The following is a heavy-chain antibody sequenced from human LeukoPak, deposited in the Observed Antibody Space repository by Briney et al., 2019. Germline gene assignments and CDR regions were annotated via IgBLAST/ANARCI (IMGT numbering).Heavy chain of an antibody. CDR1: GYTLTGYY. Sequence: ASVKVSCKASGYTLTGYYMHWVRQAPGQGLEWMGWINPNSGGTNYAQKFQGRVTMTRDTSISTAYMELNSLRAEDTAVYYCAKEGPPDFWSGYPRPHFDYWGQGTLVTVSS. CDR2: INPNSGGT. V-gene: IGHV1-2*02. D-gene: IGHD3-3*01. CDR3: AKEGPPDFWSGYPRPHFDY. J-gene: IGHJ4*02.